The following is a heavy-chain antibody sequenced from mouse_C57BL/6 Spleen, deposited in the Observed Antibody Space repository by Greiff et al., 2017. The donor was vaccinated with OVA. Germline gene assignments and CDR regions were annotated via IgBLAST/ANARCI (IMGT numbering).Heavy chain of an antibody. D-gene: IGHD1-1*01. J-gene: IGHJ1*03. CDR3: ARSYYYGSSYAWYFDV. CDR1: GFSLTSYG. Sequence: VQLQQSGPGLVQPSQSLSITCTVSGFSLTSYGVHWVRQSPGKGLEWLGVIWSGGSTDYNAAFISRLSISKVNSKSQVFFKMNSLQADDTAIYYCARSYYYGSSYAWYFDVWGTGTTVTVSS. V-gene: IGHV2-2*01. CDR2: IWSGGST.